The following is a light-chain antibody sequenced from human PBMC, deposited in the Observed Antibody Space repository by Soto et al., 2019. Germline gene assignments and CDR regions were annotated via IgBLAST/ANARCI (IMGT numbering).Light chain of an antibody. CDR2: LYSDGSH. J-gene: IGLJ3*02. CDR3: QTWGTGIQV. Sequence: QAVVTQSPSASASLGASVKLTCTLSSGHSSYAIAWHQQQPEKGPRYLMKLYSDGSHSKGDGIPDRFSGSSSGAERYLTISSLQSEDEADYYCQTWGTGIQVFGGGTKLTVL. CDR1: SGHSSYA. V-gene: IGLV4-69*01.